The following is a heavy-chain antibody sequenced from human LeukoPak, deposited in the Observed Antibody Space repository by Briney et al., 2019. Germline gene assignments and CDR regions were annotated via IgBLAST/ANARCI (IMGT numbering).Heavy chain of an antibody. V-gene: IGHV3-48*01. Sequence: PAGSLRLSCAVSGFTFTSYSMNWVRQPPGKGLEWDSYISSSSSTIYYADSVKGRFTISRDNAKNSLYLQMNSLRAEDTAVYYCAKYYYGSGSPGYWGQGTLVTVSS. CDR2: ISSSSSTI. D-gene: IGHD3-10*01. J-gene: IGHJ4*02. CDR3: AKYYYGSGSPGY. CDR1: GFTFTSYS.